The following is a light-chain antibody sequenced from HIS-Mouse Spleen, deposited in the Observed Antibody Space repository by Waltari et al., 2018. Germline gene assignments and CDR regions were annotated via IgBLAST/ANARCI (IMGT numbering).Light chain of an antibody. CDR1: SSDVGRYNL. J-gene: IGLJ2*01. CDR2: EGS. Sequence: QSALTQPASVSGSPGQSITISCTGPSSDVGRYNLVPWYQQHPGKAPKLMIYEGSKRPSGVSNRFSGSKSGNTASLTISGLQAEDEADYYCCSYAGSSTLVFGGGTKLTVL. V-gene: IGLV2-23*01. CDR3: CSYAGSSTLV.